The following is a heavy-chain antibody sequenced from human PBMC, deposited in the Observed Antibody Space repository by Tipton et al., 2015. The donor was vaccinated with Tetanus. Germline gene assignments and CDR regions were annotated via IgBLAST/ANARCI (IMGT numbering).Heavy chain of an antibody. V-gene: IGHV3-21*01. D-gene: IGHD6-13*01. CDR2: ISSSSSYI. J-gene: IGHJ4*02. CDR3: ARVRAAAAADF. CDR1: GFTFSSYS. Sequence: GSLRLSCAASGFTFSSYSMNWVRQAPGKGLEWVSSISSSSSYIYYADSVKGRFTISRDNAKNSLYLQMNSLRAEDTAVYYCARVRAAAAADFWGQGTLVTVSS.